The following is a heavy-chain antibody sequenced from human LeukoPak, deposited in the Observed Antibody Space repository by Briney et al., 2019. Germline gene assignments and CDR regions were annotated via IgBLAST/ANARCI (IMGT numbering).Heavy chain of an antibody. CDR3: AFEIGRSQGAFDI. D-gene: IGHD1-26*01. V-gene: IGHV3-33*01. CDR1: GFTFSKYT. Sequence: GGSLRLSCAASGFTFSKYTMHWVRQTPGEGLEWVAAIWNDGSDENYADSVKGRFTISSDNSKSTLYLQMNSLRAEDSAVYYCAFEIGRSQGAFDIWGQGTMITVSS. CDR2: IWNDGSDE. J-gene: IGHJ3*02.